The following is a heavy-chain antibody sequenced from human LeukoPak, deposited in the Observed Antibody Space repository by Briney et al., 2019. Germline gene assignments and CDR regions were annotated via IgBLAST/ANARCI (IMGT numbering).Heavy chain of an antibody. D-gene: IGHD4-17*01. CDR2: IDSGGST. V-gene: IGHV3-66*01. CDR1: GITVSSHY. J-gene: IGHJ6*01. Sequence: PGGSLRLSCAASGITVSSHYRTWVRQAPGKGLEWVSVIDSGGSTNYADSVKGRFSVCRDNSKNTLYLQMNSLRVEDTAVYYCARTYGDYDYYYGMDVWGQGTTVTVSS. CDR3: ARTYGDYDYYYGMDV.